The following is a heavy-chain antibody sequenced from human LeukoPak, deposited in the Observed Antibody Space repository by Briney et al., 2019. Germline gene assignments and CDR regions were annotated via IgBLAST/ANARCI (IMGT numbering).Heavy chain of an antibody. CDR3: ARDFCSSTSCSYYFDY. CDR1: GGSISSYY. Sequence: EPSETLSLTCTVSGGSISSYYWSWIRQPAGKGLEWIGRIYTSGSTNYNPSLKSRVTMSVDTSKNQFSLKLSSVTAADTAVYYCARDFCSSTSCSYYFDYWGQGTLVTVSS. CDR2: IYTSGST. J-gene: IGHJ4*02. V-gene: IGHV4-4*07. D-gene: IGHD2-2*01.